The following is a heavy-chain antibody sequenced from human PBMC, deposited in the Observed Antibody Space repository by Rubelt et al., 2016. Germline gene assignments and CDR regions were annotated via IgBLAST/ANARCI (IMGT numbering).Heavy chain of an antibody. J-gene: IGHJ6*03. V-gene: IGHV3-30*03. CDR3: ARDIQNPPLAAGAYYYMDV. CDR1: GFTFSSYA. Sequence: QVHLVESGGGVVQPGGSLRLSCAASGFTFSSYAMDWVRQAPGKGLEWVAVTSSDGSNKYYADSVKGRVTISRDNSKNTLYHQMTSRGAEDTAVYYCARDIQNPPLAAGAYYYMDVWGKGTTVTVSS. D-gene: IGHD6-25*01. CDR2: TSSDGSNK.